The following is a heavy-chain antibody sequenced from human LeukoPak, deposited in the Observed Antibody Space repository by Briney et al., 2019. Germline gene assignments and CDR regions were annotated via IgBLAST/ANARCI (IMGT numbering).Heavy chain of an antibody. V-gene: IGHV3-48*03. CDR2: ISSSGSTK. CDR1: GFTFSSYE. CDR3: AKATSGYSYGPWYFDL. Sequence: GGSLRLSCAASGFTFSSYEMNWVRQAPGKGLEWVSYISSSGSTKHYADSVKGRFTISRDNSKNTLYLQMNSLRAEDTAVYYCAKATSGYSYGPWYFDLWGRGTLVTVSS. J-gene: IGHJ2*01. D-gene: IGHD5-18*01.